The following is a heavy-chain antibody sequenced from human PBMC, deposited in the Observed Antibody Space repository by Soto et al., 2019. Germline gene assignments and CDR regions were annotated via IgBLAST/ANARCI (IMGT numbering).Heavy chain of an antibody. CDR3: ARGDCVGGTCYSLAGSFYYYMDV. CDR1: GFTFGNYW. V-gene: IGHV3-74*01. CDR2: INSDGSVS. J-gene: IGHJ6*03. Sequence: EVQLVASGGGLVQPGGSLSLSCAASGFTFGNYWMYWVRQAPGKGLVWVSRINSDGSVSSYADSVKGRLTISRDNVKNTLYLQMGSLRVEDTAVYYCARGDCVGGTCYSLAGSFYYYMDVWGKGTTVTVFS. D-gene: IGHD2-15*01.